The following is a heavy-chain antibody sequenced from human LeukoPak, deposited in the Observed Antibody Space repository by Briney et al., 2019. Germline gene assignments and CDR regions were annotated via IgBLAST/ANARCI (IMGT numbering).Heavy chain of an antibody. J-gene: IGHJ3*02. CDR3: ASPRWGAFDI. V-gene: IGHV4-34*01. CDR1: GGSFSGYD. CDR2: INHSGST. Sequence: SETLSLTCATYGGSFSGYDWSWIRQPPGKGLEWIEEINHSGSTNYNPSLKSRVTISVDTSKNQFSLKLSSVAAADTAVYYCASPRWGAFDIWGQGTMVTVSS. D-gene: IGHD3-16*01.